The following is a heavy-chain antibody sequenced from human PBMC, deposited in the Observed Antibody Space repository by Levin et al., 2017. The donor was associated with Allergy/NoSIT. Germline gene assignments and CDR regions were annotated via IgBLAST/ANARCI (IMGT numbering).Heavy chain of an antibody. J-gene: IGHJ4*02. CDR1: GFNFGDYA. CDR3: AKVHCYYDSSASGIGYYFDH. Sequence: QTGGSLRLSCAASGFNFGDYAMHWVRQAPGKGLEWVSGISLDGGSIDYADSVKDRFIISRDNAKKSLYRQMNRLIAEDTAFYYCAKVHCYYDSSASGIGYYFDHWGQGTLVTVSS. D-gene: IGHD3-22*01. CDR2: ISLDGGSI. V-gene: IGHV3-9*01.